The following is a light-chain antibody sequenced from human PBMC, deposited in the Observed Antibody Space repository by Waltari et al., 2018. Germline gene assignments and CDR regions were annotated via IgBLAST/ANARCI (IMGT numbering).Light chain of an antibody. CDR3: QQRYSSPYT. J-gene: IGKJ2*01. CDR1: QTMSIY. CDR2: AAS. V-gene: IGKV1-39*01. Sequence: DIQMTQSPSSLSASVGDRVTISCRASQTMSIYLNWDQQKPGKAPKLLIYAASSLQSGVPSRFSGSGSGTDVTLTISSLQPEDFATYYCQQRYSSPYTFGQGTKLEIK.